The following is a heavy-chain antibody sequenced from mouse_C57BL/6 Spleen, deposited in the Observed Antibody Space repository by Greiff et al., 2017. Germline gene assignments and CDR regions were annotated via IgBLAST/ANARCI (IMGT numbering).Heavy chain of an antibody. CDR2: ISYDGSN. CDR3: ARDRGTGTGYFDV. Sequence: VQLKESGPGLVKPSQSLSLTCSVTGYSITSGYYWNWIRQFPGNKLEWMGYISYDGSNNYNPSLKNRISITRDTSKNQFFLKLNSVTTEDTATYYCARDRGTGTGYFDVWGTGTTVTVSS. D-gene: IGHD4-1*01. V-gene: IGHV3-6*01. CDR1: GYSITSGYY. J-gene: IGHJ1*03.